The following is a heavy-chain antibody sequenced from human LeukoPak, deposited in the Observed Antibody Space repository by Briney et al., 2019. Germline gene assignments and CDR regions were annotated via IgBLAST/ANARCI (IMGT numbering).Heavy chain of an antibody. Sequence: PGGSLRLSCVASGFTFSNYWMHWVRQAPGKGLVWVSRIYSDGITTTYADSVKGRFTISRDNAKNTLYWQMNSLRVEDTAVYYCARVPGGATFDYWGQGTLVTVSS. CDR1: GFTFSNYW. V-gene: IGHV3-74*01. D-gene: IGHD1-26*01. CDR2: IYSDGITT. CDR3: ARVPGGATFDY. J-gene: IGHJ4*02.